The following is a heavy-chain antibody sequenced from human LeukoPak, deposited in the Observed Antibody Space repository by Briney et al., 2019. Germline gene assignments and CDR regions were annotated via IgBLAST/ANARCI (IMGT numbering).Heavy chain of an antibody. D-gene: IGHD3-10*01. J-gene: IGHJ4*02. CDR2: ISTSGSPT. V-gene: IGHV3-11*01. Sequence: KPGGSLRLSCAASGFTFSDYYMSWIRQAPGKGLDWVSYISTSGSPTYYVDSVKGRITISRDNAKNSLYLQMNSLRVDDTAVYYCARVKGSYSNDYWGQGTLVTVSS. CDR1: GFTFSDYY. CDR3: ARVKGSYSNDY.